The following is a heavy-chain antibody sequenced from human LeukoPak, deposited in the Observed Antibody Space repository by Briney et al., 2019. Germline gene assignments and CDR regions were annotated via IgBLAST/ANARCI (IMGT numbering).Heavy chain of an antibody. V-gene: IGHV3-21*06. CDR2: ISSSSSYI. Sequence: GGSLRLSCAASGFTCSSYSMNWLGQAPGKGREGVSSISSSSSYIYYADCVEGRFTTASDKAGNSLYVEMNSLRVEDTAVYYCARRRYRYGIRWGQGTLVTVSS. J-gene: IGHJ4*02. D-gene: IGHD5-18*01. CDR1: GFTCSSYS. CDR3: ARRRYRYGIR.